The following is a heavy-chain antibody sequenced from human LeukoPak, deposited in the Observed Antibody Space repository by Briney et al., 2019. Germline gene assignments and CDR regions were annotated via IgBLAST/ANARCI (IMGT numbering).Heavy chain of an antibody. CDR2: IRSKANSYAT. D-gene: IGHD3-10*01. J-gene: IGHJ3*02. Sequence: PGGSLRLSCAASGFTFSGSAMHWVRPASGKGLEWVGRIRSKANSYATAYAASVKGRFTISRDDSKNTAYLQMNSLKTEDTAVYYCTRLMVQGVNAFDIWGQGTMVTVSS. CDR1: GFTFSGSA. CDR3: TRLMVQGVNAFDI. V-gene: IGHV3-73*01.